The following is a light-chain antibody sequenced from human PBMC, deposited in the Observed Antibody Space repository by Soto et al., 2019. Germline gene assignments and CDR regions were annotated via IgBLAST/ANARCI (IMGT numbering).Light chain of an antibody. CDR3: MQALQTPYT. CDR2: WGS. J-gene: IGKJ2*01. V-gene: IGKV2-28*01. CDR1: QSLLHSNGYNY. Sequence: FVMTQFPLSLPVTPGEPASISCSSSQSLLHSNGYNYLDWYLQKPGQSPQLLIFWGSYRAAGVPVRFSGSGSGTDFTLKISRVEAEDVGVYYCMQALQTPYTFGQGTKLEIK.